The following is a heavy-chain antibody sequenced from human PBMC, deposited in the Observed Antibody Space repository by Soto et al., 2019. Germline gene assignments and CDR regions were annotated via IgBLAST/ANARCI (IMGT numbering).Heavy chain of an antibody. CDR2: IIPIFGTA. Sequence: VQLVQSGAEVKKPGSSVKVSCKASGGTLSSYAISWVRQAPGTGLEWLGGIIPIFGTANYAQKFQGRVTITADESTGTAYMERSSLRSEDTAVYYWARDHRYGDILTGYANWFDPWGQVTLVTVAS. CDR1: GGTLSSYA. D-gene: IGHD3-9*01. V-gene: IGHV1-69*01. J-gene: IGHJ5*02. CDR3: ARDHRYGDILTGYANWFDP.